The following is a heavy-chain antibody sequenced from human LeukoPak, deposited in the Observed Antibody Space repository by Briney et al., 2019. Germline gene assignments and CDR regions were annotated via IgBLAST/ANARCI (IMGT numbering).Heavy chain of an antibody. CDR1: GFTFSTYA. D-gene: IGHD3-3*01. CDR3: AREATWGEWYFDH. CDR2: IAADGGVK. V-gene: IGHV3-30*03. J-gene: IGHJ4*02. Sequence: GGSLRLSCAASGFTFSTYAMTWVRQAPGKGLEWVAVIAADGGVKQYADSVKGRFTVSRDNSKSTLYLQMNSLSVEDTAIYYCAREATWGEWYFDHWGQGTPVTVSS.